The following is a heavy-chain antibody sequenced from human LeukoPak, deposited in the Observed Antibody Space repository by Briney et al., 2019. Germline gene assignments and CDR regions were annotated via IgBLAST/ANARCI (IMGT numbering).Heavy chain of an antibody. Sequence: GGSLRLSCAASGFTFSSYAMSWVRQAPGKGLEWVSAISSSGGSTYYADSVKGRFTISRDNSKTTLYLQMNSLRDEDTAVYYCAKDGARYGGGGSCYETSYWGQGTLVTVSS. V-gene: IGHV3-23*01. CDR1: GFTFSSYA. CDR2: ISSSGGST. CDR3: AKDGARYGGGGSCYETSY. D-gene: IGHD2-15*01. J-gene: IGHJ4*02.